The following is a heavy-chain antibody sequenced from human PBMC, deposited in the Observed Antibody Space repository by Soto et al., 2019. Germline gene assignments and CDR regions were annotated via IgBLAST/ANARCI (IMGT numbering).Heavy chain of an antibody. Sequence: PSETLSLTCTVFGGSISSGDYYWSWIRQPPGKGLEWIGYIYYSGSTYYNPSLKSRVTISVDTSKNQFSLTLSSVTAADTAVYYCARDSVASDSTSSLRHYYCYDMDVWGQGTTVTVSS. CDR3: ARDSVASDSTSSLRHYYCYDMDV. CDR1: GGSISSGDYY. J-gene: IGHJ6*02. D-gene: IGHD6-13*01. V-gene: IGHV4-30-4*01. CDR2: IYYSGST.